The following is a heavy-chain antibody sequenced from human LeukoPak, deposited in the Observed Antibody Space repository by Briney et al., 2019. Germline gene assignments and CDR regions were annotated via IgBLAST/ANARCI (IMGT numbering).Heavy chain of an antibody. D-gene: IGHD1-26*01. CDR2: IRYYGSNK. J-gene: IGHJ4*02. CDR1: GFTFINAW. Sequence: GGSLRLSCAASGFTFINAWMACVRQAPGKGLEGVAFIRYYGSNKYYADSVKGRFTISRDNAKNSLYLQMNSLRAEDTALYYCAREGSGSYYAPSLLFDYWGQGTLVTVSS. CDR3: AREGSGSYYAPSLLFDY. V-gene: IGHV3-30*02.